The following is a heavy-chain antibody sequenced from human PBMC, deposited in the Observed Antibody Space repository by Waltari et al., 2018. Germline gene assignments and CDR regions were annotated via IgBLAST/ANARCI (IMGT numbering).Heavy chain of an antibody. V-gene: IGHV4-34*01. CDR2: INHSGST. Sequence: QVQLQQWGAGLLKPSETLSLTCAVYGGSFSGYYWSWIRQPPGKGLEWIGEINHSGSTNYNPSLKSRVTISVDTSKNQFSLKLSSVTAADTAVYYCARGRANSSSWSSYYYMDVWGKGTTVTISS. CDR3: ARGRANSSSWSSYYYMDV. J-gene: IGHJ6*03. CDR1: GGSFSGYY. D-gene: IGHD6-13*01.